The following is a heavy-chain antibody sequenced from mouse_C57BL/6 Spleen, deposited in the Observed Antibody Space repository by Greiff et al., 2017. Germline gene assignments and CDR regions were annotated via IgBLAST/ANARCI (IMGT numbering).Heavy chain of an antibody. V-gene: IGHV5-6*02. D-gene: IGHD3-3*01. Sequence: EVMLVESGGDLVKPGGSLKLSCAASGFTFSSYGMSWVRQTPDKRLEWVATISSGGSYTYYPDSVKGRFTISRDNAKKTLYLQMSSLKSENTAMYYFAKLGQGDCVDYWGQGTTLTVSS. CDR2: ISSGGSYT. CDR1: GFTFSSYG. J-gene: IGHJ2*01. CDR3: AKLGQGDCVDY.